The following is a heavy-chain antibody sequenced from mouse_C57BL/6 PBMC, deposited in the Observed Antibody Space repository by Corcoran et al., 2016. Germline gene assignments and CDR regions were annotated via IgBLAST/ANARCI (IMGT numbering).Heavy chain of an antibody. V-gene: IGHV1-76*01. CDR1: GYTFTDYY. CDR3: ARWGYDWYFDV. D-gene: IGHD2-2*01. J-gene: IGHJ1*03. Sequence: QVQLKQSGAELVRRGASVKLSCKASGYTFTDYYINWVKQRPGQGLEWIARIYPGSGNTYYNEKFKGKDTLTAEKSSSTAYMQLSSLTSEDSAVYYCARWGYDWYFDVWGTGTTVTVSS. CDR2: IYPGSGNT.